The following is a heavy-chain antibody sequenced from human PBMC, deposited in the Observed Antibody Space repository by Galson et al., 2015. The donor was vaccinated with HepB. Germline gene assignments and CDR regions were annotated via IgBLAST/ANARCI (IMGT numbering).Heavy chain of an antibody. Sequence: SLRLSCAASGFTFSSYWMHWVRQAPGKGLVWVSRINSDGSSTSYADSVKGRFTISRDNAKNTLYLQMNSLRAEDTAVYYCARGGLTPVRYYYGMDVWGQGTTVTVSS. CDR2: INSDGSST. D-gene: IGHD4/OR15-4a*01. CDR1: GFTFSSYW. CDR3: ARGGLTPVRYYYGMDV. V-gene: IGHV3-74*01. J-gene: IGHJ6*02.